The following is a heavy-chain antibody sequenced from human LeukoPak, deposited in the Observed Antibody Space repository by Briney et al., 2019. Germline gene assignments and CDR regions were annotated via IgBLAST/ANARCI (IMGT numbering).Heavy chain of an antibody. Sequence: PSETLSLTCTVSGGSISSSSYYWGWIRQPPGKGLEWIGSIYHSGSTYYNPSLKSRVTISVDTSKNQFSLKLSSVTAADTAVYYCARRAPIVVVTSYYFDYWGQGTLVTVSS. V-gene: IGHV4-39*01. CDR3: ARRAPIVVVTSYYFDY. J-gene: IGHJ4*02. D-gene: IGHD2-21*02. CDR2: IYHSGST. CDR1: GGSISSSSYY.